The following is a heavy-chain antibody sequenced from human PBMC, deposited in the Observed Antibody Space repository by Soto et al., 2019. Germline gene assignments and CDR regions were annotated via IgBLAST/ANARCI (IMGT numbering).Heavy chain of an antibody. J-gene: IGHJ6*02. CDR2: ISGSGGST. CDR3: AKGYCSGGSCYYLDYYYGMDV. CDR1: GFTFSSYA. V-gene: IGHV3-23*01. Sequence: SLSLSCAASGFTFSSYAMSWVRQAPGKGLEWVSAISGSGGSTYYADSVKGRFTISRDNAKNTLYLQMNSLRAEDTAVYYCAKGYCSGGSCYYLDYYYGMDVWGQGTTVTVSS. D-gene: IGHD2-15*01.